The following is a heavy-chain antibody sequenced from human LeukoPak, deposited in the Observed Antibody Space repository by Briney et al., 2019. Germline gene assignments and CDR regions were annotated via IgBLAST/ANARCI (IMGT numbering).Heavy chain of an antibody. D-gene: IGHD3-3*01. V-gene: IGHV1-18*01. J-gene: IGHJ6*02. CDR3: ARENPRPWYDFPYYYYGMDV. Sequence: ASVKVSCEASGYTFTSYGISWVRQAPGQGLEWMGWISAYNGNTNYAQKLQGRVTMTTDTSTSTAYMELRSLRSDDTAVYYCARENPRPWYDFPYYYYGMDVWGQGTTVTVSS. CDR1: GYTFTSYG. CDR2: ISAYNGNT.